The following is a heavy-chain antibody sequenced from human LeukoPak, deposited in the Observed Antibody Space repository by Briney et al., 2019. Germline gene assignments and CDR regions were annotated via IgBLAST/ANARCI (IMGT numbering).Heavy chain of an antibody. D-gene: IGHD2-2*01. Sequence: GESLKISCKGSGYSFTSYWIGWVRQMPGKGLEWMGIIYPGDSDTRYGPPFQGQVTISADKSISTAYLQWSSLKASDTAMYYCARTDIVVVPAAIENGFDYWGQGTLVTVSS. V-gene: IGHV5-51*01. J-gene: IGHJ4*02. CDR1: GYSFTSYW. CDR3: ARTDIVVVPAAIENGFDY. CDR2: IYPGDSDT.